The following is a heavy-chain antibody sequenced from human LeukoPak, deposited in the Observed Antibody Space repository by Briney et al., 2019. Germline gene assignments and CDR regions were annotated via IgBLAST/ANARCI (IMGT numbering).Heavy chain of an antibody. J-gene: IGHJ5*02. V-gene: IGHV4-34*01. CDR2: INHSGGT. CDR1: GGSFSCYF. CDR3: ASRCGGSSDSCWFDP. D-gene: IGHD4-23*01. Sequence: AETLSLTCAVYGGSFSCYFWRWIPQPPGKRLEGIGEINHSGGTNYNPSLKSRVTVSVDTSKNQFSLNLTSVTAADTAVYYCASRCGGSSDSCWFDPWGQGTLVTVSS.